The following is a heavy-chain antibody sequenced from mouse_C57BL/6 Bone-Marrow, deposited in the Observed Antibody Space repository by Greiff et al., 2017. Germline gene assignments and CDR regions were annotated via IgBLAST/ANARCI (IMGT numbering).Heavy chain of an antibody. V-gene: IGHV5-12*01. J-gene: IGHJ4*01. D-gene: IGHD1-1*01. CDR3: ARSHYYGPSMDY. CDR1: GFTFSDYY. Sequence: EVQVVESGGGLVQPGGSLKLSCAASGFTFSDYYMYWVRQTPEKRLEWVAYISNGGGSTYYPDTVKGRFTISRDNAKNTLYLQMSRLKSEDTAMYYCARSHYYGPSMDYWGQGTSVTVSS. CDR2: ISNGGGST.